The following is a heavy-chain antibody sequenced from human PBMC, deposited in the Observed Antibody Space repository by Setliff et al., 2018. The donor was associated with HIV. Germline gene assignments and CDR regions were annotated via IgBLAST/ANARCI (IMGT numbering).Heavy chain of an antibody. CDR1: GGPISGYY. J-gene: IGHJ5*02. CDR2: IYYTGSP. D-gene: IGHD5-12*01. CDR3: ARVDREGWLQLT. V-gene: IGHV4-59*12. Sequence: PSDTLSLTCNVSGGPISGYYWRWIRQSPGKGLEWIGYIYYTGSPYYNPSLKSRVSISVDTSKNQFSLKPDSVTAADTAVYYRARVDREGWLQLTWGQGTLVTVSS.